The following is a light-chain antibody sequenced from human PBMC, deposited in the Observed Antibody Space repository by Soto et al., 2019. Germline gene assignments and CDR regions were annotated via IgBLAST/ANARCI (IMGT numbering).Light chain of an antibody. J-gene: IGKJ1*01. CDR1: QSFSSNY. CDR2: GAT. CDR3: QQYSXVWT. V-gene: IGKV3-20*01. Sequence: EIVLTQSPGTLSLSPGERATLSCRASQSFSSNYLAWYQQKPGQAPRILIYGATTRATGIPDRFSGSESGTDFTLTISRLEPEDSAVYYCQQYSXVWTFGQGTKV.